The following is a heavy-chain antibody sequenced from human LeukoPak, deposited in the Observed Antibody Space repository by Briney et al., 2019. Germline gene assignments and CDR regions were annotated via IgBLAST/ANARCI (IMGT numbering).Heavy chain of an antibody. CDR2: INPNGGST. J-gene: IGHJ5*02. V-gene: IGHV1-46*01. CDR3: ARDDRTSCYHL. Sequence: GASVKVSCKASGYTLTRYFIHWVRQAPGQGLEWMGIINPNGGSTSYPQKFQGRVTMTRDTSTNTVYMELSSLKSEDTAVYYCARDDRTSCYHLWGQGTLVTVSS. CDR1: GYTLTRYF. D-gene: IGHD2-2*01.